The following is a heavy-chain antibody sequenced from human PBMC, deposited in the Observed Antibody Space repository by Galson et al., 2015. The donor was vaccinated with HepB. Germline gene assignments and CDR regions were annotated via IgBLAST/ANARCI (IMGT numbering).Heavy chain of an antibody. CDR1: GYTFTGYY. J-gene: IGHJ5*02. Sequence: SVKVSCKASGYTFTGYYMHWVRQAPGQGLEWMGWINAGNGNTKYSQKFQGRVTITRDTSADTAYMELSSLRSEDTAVYYCARKYSSSYLNWFDPWGQGTLVTVSS. D-gene: IGHD6-13*01. V-gene: IGHV1-3*01. CDR2: INAGNGNT. CDR3: ARKYSSSYLNWFDP.